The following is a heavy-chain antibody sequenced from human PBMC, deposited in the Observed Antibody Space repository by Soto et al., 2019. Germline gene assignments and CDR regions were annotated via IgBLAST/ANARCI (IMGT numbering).Heavy chain of an antibody. Sequence: GESLKISCKGSGYSFTSYWIGWVRQMPGKGLEWMGIIYPGDSDTRYSPSFQGQVTISADKSISTAYLQWSSLKASDTAMYYCARPGRSGIAVADDAFDIWGQGTMVTVSS. CDR1: GYSFTSYW. D-gene: IGHD6-19*01. V-gene: IGHV5-51*01. CDR3: ARPGRSGIAVADDAFDI. CDR2: IYPGDSDT. J-gene: IGHJ3*02.